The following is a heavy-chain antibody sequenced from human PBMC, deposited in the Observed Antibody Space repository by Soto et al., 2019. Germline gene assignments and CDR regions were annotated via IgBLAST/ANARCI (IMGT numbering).Heavy chain of an antibody. CDR2: IFWVGGGT. D-gene: IGHD1-26*01. J-gene: IGHJ4*02. V-gene: IGHV3-9*01. CDR3: GKDLSPGRLES. Sequence: EVQVVESGGGLVRPGGSLTLSCLVSGSTIDDYAMHWVRQVPGKGLEWVSGIFWVGGGTGYADSVKGRFTISRDRAKNSLSLQMNSLRIEDTAVYYCGKDLSPGRLESWGQGTLVTVSS. CDR1: GSTIDDYA.